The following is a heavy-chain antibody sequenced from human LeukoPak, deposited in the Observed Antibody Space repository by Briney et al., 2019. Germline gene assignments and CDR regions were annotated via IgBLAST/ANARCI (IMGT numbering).Heavy chain of an antibody. V-gene: IGHV1-69*05. D-gene: IGHD3-22*01. CDR2: IIPIFGTA. CDR3: TDSSGYYSHDAFDI. Sequence: SVKVSCKASGGTFSSYAISWVRQAPGQGLEWMGGIIPIFGTANYAQKFQGRVTITTDESTSTPYMELSSLRSEDTAVYYCTDSSGYYSHDAFDIWGQGTMVTVSS. CDR1: GGTFSSYA. J-gene: IGHJ3*02.